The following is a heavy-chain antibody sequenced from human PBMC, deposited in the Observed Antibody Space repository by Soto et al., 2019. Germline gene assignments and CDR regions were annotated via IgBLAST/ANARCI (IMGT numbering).Heavy chain of an antibody. CDR3: AKNTIPAAIPPKYPDYYYGMDV. J-gene: IGHJ6*02. CDR2: ISYDGSNK. V-gene: IGHV3-30*18. Sequence: GGSLRLSCAASGFTFSSYGMHWVRQAPGKGLEWVAVISYDGSNKYYADSVKGRFTISRDNSKNTLYLQMNSLRAEDTAVYYCAKNTIPAAIPPKYPDYYYGMDVWGQGTTVTVSS. CDR1: GFTFSSYG. D-gene: IGHD2-2*02.